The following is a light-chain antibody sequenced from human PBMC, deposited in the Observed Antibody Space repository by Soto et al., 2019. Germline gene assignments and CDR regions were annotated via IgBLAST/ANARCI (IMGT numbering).Light chain of an antibody. V-gene: IGLV9-49*01. J-gene: IGLJ2*01. CDR2: VGTGGIVG. CDR3: GADHGSGSNFVYLV. CDR1: SGYSNYK. Sequence: QAVVTQPPSASASLGASVTLTCTLSSGYSNYKVDWYQQRPGKGPRFVMRVGTGGIVGPKGDGIPDRFSVLGSGLNRYLTIKNIQEEDESDYHCGADHGSGSNFVYLVFGGGTKLTVL.